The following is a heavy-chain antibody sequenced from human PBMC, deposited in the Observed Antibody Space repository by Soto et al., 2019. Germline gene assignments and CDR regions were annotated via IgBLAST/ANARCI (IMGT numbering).Heavy chain of an antibody. CDR2: INHSGSS. D-gene: IGHD3-10*01. CDR1: GGSFSGYY. J-gene: IGHJ4*02. V-gene: IGHV4-34*01. Sequence: SETLSLTCAVYGGSFSGYYWSWIRQPPGKGLEWIGEINHSGSSNYNPSLKSRVTISVDTSKNQFSLKLSSVTAADTAVYYCARAPSLARLYYYFDYWGQGTLVTVSS. CDR3: ARAPSLARLYYYFDY.